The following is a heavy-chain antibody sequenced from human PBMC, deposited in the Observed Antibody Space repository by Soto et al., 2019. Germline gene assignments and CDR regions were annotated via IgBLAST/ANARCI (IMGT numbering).Heavy chain of an antibody. CDR3: ARHPPTNSWPAALDY. Sequence: VQLVETGGGLIQPGGSLTLSCAASGFSVSSTYMSWVRQAPGKGLQWVSVLYVGGTTYYANSVKGRFTLSRDNSRNTLYLHLDSLTTEDTAVYYCARHPPTNSWPAALDYWGQGALVTVSS. J-gene: IGHJ4*02. V-gene: IGHV3-53*02. CDR2: LYVGGTT. CDR1: GFSVSSTY. D-gene: IGHD2-15*01.